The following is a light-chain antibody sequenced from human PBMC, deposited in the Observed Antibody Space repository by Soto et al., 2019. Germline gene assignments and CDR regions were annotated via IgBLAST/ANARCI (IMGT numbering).Light chain of an antibody. Sequence: DIQLTQSPSSLSASVGDRVTITCRASQSISTYLNLYRQRPGKAPEFLIYAASSLKSGVPSRFTGSGSGTDFTHSISSLQPEDFATYYCQQSYSSLITFGQGTRLEIK. CDR1: QSISTY. CDR2: AAS. CDR3: QQSYSSLIT. V-gene: IGKV1-39*01. J-gene: IGKJ5*01.